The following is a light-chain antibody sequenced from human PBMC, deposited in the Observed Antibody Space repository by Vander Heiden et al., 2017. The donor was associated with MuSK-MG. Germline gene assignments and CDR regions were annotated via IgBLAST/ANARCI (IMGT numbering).Light chain of an antibody. CDR1: QNIDNK. CDR3: QQSDSKPMYT. Sequence: DIQMTQSPSSLSASVGDRVTITCRASQNIDNKLNWYQHKLGKAPKLLIYAASSLHSGLSSRFSGSGYGTDFSLTISSLQPEDLGTYYCQQSDSKPMYTFGQGTRLEIK. CDR2: AAS. V-gene: IGKV1-39*01. J-gene: IGKJ2*01.